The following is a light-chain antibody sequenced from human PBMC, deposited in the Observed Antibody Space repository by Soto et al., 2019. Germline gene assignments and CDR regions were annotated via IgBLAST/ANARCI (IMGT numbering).Light chain of an antibody. Sequence: ENVLTQSPGTLSLSPGERATLSCRAGQSVISGWLAWYQHKPGQAPRLLIYGASSRATGIPDRFSGSGSGTDFTLTISRLAPEDFAVYYCQQYGGLPITFGQGTRLEIK. CDR2: GAS. CDR3: QQYGGLPIT. CDR1: QSVISGW. V-gene: IGKV3-20*01. J-gene: IGKJ5*01.